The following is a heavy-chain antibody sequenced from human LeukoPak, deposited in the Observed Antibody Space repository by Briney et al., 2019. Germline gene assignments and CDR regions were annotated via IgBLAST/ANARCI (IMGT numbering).Heavy chain of an antibody. CDR1: GFTFSTSP. CDR2: ISDSGDTS. J-gene: IGHJ4*02. Sequence: GGSLRLSCAASGFTFSTSPLSWVRQAPGKGLEWVSTISDSGDTSYYADSVKGRFTISRDNSKNTLYLQMNSLRADDTALYYCAKDLRLSVGTSPFDYWGQGTLVTVSS. D-gene: IGHD4-23*01. V-gene: IGHV3-23*01. CDR3: AKDLRLSVGTSPFDY.